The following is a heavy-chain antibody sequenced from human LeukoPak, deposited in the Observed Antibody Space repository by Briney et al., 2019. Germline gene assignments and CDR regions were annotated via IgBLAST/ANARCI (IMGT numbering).Heavy chain of an antibody. CDR1: GGSISSGGNY. Sequence: SETLSLTCTVSGGSISSGGNYWSWIRQHPGKGLEWIVYIYYNGNTQHNPSLKSRITISIDTSKSQFSLKLSSATAADTAVYYCAREKTAYYYDSSGYSEGAFDIWGQGTMVTVSS. V-gene: IGHV4-31*03. J-gene: IGHJ3*02. CDR2: IYYNGNT. D-gene: IGHD3-22*01. CDR3: AREKTAYYYDSSGYSEGAFDI.